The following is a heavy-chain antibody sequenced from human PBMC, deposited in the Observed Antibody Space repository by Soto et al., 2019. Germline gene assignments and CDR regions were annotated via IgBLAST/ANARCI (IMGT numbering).Heavy chain of an antibody. V-gene: IGHV6-1*01. D-gene: IGHD3-16*01. CDR2: TYYRSKWDY. J-gene: IGHJ5*02. Sequence: SQTLSLTCAISGDSVSTNSATWDWIRQSPSRVLEWLGRTYYRSKWDYDYAASVKGRITINPDTSNNQLSLQLDSATPDDTAVYYCAKLIGNSWLDTWGQGPLVTVSS. CDR1: GDSVSTNSAT. CDR3: AKLIGNSWLDT.